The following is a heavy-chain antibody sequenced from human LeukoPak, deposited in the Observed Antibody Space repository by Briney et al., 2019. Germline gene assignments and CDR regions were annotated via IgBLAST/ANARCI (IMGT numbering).Heavy chain of an antibody. CDR2: ISWNSGSI. V-gene: IGHV3-9*01. D-gene: IGHD6-19*01. J-gene: IGHJ4*02. CDR1: GFIFNNYA. CDR3: AKDNRRHYTSGPNPDSLH. Sequence: GGSLRLSCAGSGFIFNNYAMHWVRQPPGKGLEWVSGISWNSGSIDYADSAKGRFTISRDNAKNSLYLQMNSLRVEDTAFYYCAKDNRRHYTSGPNPDSLHWGQGALSPSPQ.